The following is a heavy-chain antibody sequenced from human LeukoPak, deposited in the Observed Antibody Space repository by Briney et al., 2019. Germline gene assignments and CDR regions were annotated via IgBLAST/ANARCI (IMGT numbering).Heavy chain of an antibody. CDR3: ARGYLPNSSSWYAAFDY. J-gene: IGHJ4*02. Sequence: ASVKVSCKASGYTFTGYYMHWVRQAPGQGLEWMGWINPNSGGTNYAQKFQGRVTMTRDTSISTAYMELSRLRSDDTAVYYCARGYLPNSSSWYAAFDYWGQGTLVTVSS. V-gene: IGHV1-2*02. CDR2: INPNSGGT. D-gene: IGHD6-13*01. CDR1: GYTFTGYY.